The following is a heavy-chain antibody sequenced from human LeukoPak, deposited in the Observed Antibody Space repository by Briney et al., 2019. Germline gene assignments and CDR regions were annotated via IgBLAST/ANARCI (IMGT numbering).Heavy chain of an antibody. CDR2: ISWNSGNI. J-gene: IGHJ4*02. CDR1: GFTFDDYA. CDR3: ARGDDFWSGLYFDY. V-gene: IGHV3-9*01. D-gene: IGHD3-3*01. Sequence: PGGSLRLSCVASGFTFDDYAMHWVRQAPGKGLEWVSGISWNSGNIGYADSVKGRFTVSRDNAKNSLYLQMNSLRAEDTAVYYCARGDDFWSGLYFDYWGQGTLVTVSS.